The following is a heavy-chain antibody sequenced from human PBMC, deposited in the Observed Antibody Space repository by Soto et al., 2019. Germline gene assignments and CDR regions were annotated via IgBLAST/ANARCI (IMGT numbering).Heavy chain of an antibody. J-gene: IGHJ4*02. CDR2: ITGSGGKT. V-gene: IGHV3-23*01. CDR1: GFTFSDYA. D-gene: IGHD3-10*01. CDR3: AIGILTDYYGSGTYDY. Sequence: EVQLLESGGGLIQPGGSLRLSCAASGFTFSDYAMTWVLQAPGKGLEWVSVITGSGGKTFYADYVKGRFSIPRDNSKTTVYLEINRLRAEDTAVYYCAIGILTDYYGSGTYDYWGQGTLVTVSS.